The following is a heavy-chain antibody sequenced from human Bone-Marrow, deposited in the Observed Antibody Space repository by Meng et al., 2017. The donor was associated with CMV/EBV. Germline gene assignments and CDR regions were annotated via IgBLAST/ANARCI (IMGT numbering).Heavy chain of an antibody. CDR3: AKDQTYCGGDYYSVQGY. CDR1: GFTVSSNY. D-gene: IGHD2-21*01. J-gene: IGHJ4*02. V-gene: IGHV3-23*01. Sequence: GESLKISCAASGFTVSSNYMSWVRQAPGKGLEWVSTIGGSGGSTYHADSVKGRFTISRDNPKNTLYLQMNSLRAEDTAVYYCAKDQTYCGGDYYSVQGYWGQGTLVTVSS. CDR2: IGGSGGST.